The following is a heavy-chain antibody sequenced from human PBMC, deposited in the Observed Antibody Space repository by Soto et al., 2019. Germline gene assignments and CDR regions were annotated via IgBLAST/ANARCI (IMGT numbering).Heavy chain of an antibody. CDR2: IIGAGAP. CDR3: AKDVTPDSRWDIDY. Sequence: EVQLLESGGGLVQPGGSLRLSCAASGFTFSIYAMNWVRQAPGQGLEWVAGIIGAGAPYYADPVKGRFTISRDNSKNTLYLQINSLRDEDTALYFCAKDVTPDSRWDIDYWGQGTLVTVSS. D-gene: IGHD1-26*01. CDR1: GFTFSIYA. J-gene: IGHJ4*02. V-gene: IGHV3-23*01.